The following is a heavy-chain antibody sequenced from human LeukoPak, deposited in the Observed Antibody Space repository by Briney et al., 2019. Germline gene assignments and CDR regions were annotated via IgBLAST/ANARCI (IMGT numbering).Heavy chain of an antibody. V-gene: IGHV4-39*07. CDR1: GGSISSSNYY. D-gene: IGHD5-12*01. CDR3: ARDGYSGNDGI. CDR2: INHSGST. Sequence: PSETLSLTCTVSGGSISSSNYYWGWIRQPPGKGLEWIGEINHSGSTNYNPSLKSRVTISVDTSKNQFSLKLSSVTAADTAVYYCARDGYSGNDGIWGQGTLVTVSS. J-gene: IGHJ4*02.